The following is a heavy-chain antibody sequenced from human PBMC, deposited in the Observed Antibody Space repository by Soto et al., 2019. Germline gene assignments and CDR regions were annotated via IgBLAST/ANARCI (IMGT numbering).Heavy chain of an antibody. Sequence: ASVKVSCQLSGYGLTESSVHWVRQAPGKGLEWMGGFDPEDGETIYAQEFQGRVTMTEDTATDNAYMELSGLRSEDTAVYYCATGGGFRDAFDVWGQGTMVTVSS. D-gene: IGHD2-15*01. CDR1: GYGLTESS. J-gene: IGHJ3*01. CDR2: FDPEDGET. CDR3: ATGGGFRDAFDV. V-gene: IGHV1-24*01.